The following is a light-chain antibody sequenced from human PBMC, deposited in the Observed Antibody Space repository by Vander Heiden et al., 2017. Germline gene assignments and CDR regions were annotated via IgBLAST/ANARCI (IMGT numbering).Light chain of an antibody. CDR1: SSDVGGYNY. Sequence: QSALTQPAFVSVSPGQSITISCTGTSSDVGGYNYVSWYQQHPGKAPKLMIYEVSNRPSGVSNRFSGSKSGNTASLTISGLQAENEADYYCSSYTSSSTEVFGGGTKLTVL. CDR2: EVS. V-gene: IGLV2-14*01. J-gene: IGLJ3*02. CDR3: SSYTSSSTEV.